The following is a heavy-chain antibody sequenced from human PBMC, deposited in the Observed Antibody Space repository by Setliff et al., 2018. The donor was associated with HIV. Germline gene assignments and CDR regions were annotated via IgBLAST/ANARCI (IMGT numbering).Heavy chain of an antibody. D-gene: IGHD6-19*01. Sequence: QTGGSLRLSCAASGFTFSSYAMHWVRQAPGKGLEWVAVISYDGSNKYYADSVKCRFTISRDNSKNTLYLQMNSLRAEDTAVYYCAREWAVAGRGGAFDIWGQGTMVTVSS. J-gene: IGHJ3*02. V-gene: IGHV3-30*04. CDR2: ISYDGSNK. CDR3: AREWAVAGRGGAFDI. CDR1: GFTFSSYA.